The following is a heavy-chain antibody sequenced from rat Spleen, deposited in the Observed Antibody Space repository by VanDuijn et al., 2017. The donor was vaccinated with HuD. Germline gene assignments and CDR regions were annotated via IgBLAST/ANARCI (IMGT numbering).Heavy chain of an antibody. CDR1: GFTFSRYW. D-gene: IGHD1-12*03. V-gene: IGHV5-58*01. Sequence: EVQLVETGGDLVQPGRSLKLSCVASGFTFSRYWMYWIRQAPGKGLEWVSSITADGIGTYYPDSVKGRFTISGDNAENTVYLQMNSLRSEDTATYYCAKRDYDGYYPFAYWGQGTLVTVSS. J-gene: IGHJ3*01. CDR2: ITADGIGT. CDR3: AKRDYDGYYPFAY.